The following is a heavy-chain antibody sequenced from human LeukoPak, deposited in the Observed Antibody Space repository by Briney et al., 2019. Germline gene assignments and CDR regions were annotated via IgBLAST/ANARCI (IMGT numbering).Heavy chain of an antibody. V-gene: IGHV1-18*01. D-gene: IGHD3-10*01. CDR1: GYTFTSYG. J-gene: IGHJ5*02. Sequence: VASVKVSCKASGYTFTSYGISWVRQAPGQGLEWMGWISAYNGNTNYAQKLQGRVTMTTDTSTSTAYMELRSLRSDDTAVYYCARDGYGSGSGVLARLTRRRSNWFDPWGQGTLVTVSS. CDR3: ARDGYGSGSGVLARLTRRRSNWFDP. CDR2: ISAYNGNT.